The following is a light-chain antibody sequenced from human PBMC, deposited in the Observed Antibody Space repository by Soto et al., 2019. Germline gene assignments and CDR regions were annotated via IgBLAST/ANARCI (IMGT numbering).Light chain of an antibody. V-gene: IGLV2-23*02. CDR3: CSYAGSSTYV. Sequence: QSVLTQPASVSGSPGQSITISCTGTSSDVGSYNLVSWYQQHPGKAPKVMIYEVSKRPSGVSNRFSGSKFGNTASLTISGLQAADEADYYCCSYAGSSTYVFGTGTEVTVL. J-gene: IGLJ1*01. CDR2: EVS. CDR1: SSDVGSYNL.